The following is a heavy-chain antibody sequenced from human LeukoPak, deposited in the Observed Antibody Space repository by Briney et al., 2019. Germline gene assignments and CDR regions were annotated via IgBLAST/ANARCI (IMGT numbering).Heavy chain of an antibody. J-gene: IGHJ4*02. Sequence: ASVKVSCKASGYTFTIYGITWVRQAPGQGLEWMGWISTHTGDTNYAQKLQARVTMTTDTSTSTAYMELRSLRSDDTAVYYCAEGDWAATFDYWGQGTLVTVSS. CDR2: ISTHTGDT. CDR3: AEGDWAATFDY. CDR1: GYTFTIYG. V-gene: IGHV1-18*04. D-gene: IGHD6-25*01.